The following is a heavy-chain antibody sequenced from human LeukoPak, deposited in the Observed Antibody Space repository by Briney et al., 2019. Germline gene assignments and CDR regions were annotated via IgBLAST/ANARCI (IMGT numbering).Heavy chain of an antibody. D-gene: IGHD3-9*01. CDR2: INHSGST. J-gene: IGHJ5*02. V-gene: IGHV4-34*01. CDR1: GGSFSGYY. CDR3: ARNKYDILTGYFRRNNWFDP. Sequence: SETLSLTCAVYGGSFSGYYWSWIRQPPGKGLEWIGEINHSGSTNYNPSLKSRVTISVDTSKNQFSLKLSSVTAADTAVYYCARNKYDILTGYFRRNNWFDPWGQGTLVTVSS.